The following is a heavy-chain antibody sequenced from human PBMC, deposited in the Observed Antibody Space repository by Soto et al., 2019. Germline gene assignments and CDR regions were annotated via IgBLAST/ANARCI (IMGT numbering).Heavy chain of an antibody. CDR1: GGTFSSYA. D-gene: IGHD2-15*01. CDR2: IIPIFGTA. Sequence: SVKVSCKASGGTFSSYAISWVRQAPGQGLEWMGGIIPIFGTANYAQKFQGRVTITADESTSTAYMELSSLRSEDTAVYYCARDWSQYCSGGSCFGRYYYGMDVWGQGTTVTVSS. J-gene: IGHJ6*02. V-gene: IGHV1-69*13. CDR3: ARDWSQYCSGGSCFGRYYYGMDV.